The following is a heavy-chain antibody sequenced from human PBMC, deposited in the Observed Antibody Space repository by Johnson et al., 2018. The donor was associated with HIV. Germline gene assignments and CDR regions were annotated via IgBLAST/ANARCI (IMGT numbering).Heavy chain of an antibody. CDR1: GFTFSDYY. CDR2: ISSSGSSI. V-gene: IGHV3-11*04. J-gene: IGHJ3*02. D-gene: IGHD5-18*01. Sequence: QVKLVESGGGLVKPGGSLRLSCAASGFTFSDYYMSWIRQAPGKGLEWVSYISSSGSSIYYADSVKGRFTISRDNAKNSLYLQMNSLRAEDTAVYYCARNQWIELWRDAFDIWGQGTMVTVSS. CDR3: ARNQWIELWRDAFDI.